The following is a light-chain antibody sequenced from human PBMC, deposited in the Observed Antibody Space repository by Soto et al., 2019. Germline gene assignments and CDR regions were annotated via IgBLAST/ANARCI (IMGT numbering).Light chain of an antibody. CDR3: QQLNSYHIT. CDR2: DAS. Sequence: DIQLTQSSSTLSASDGDRVTITCRASQTIVTWLAWYQQKPGKAPKLLIYDASSLESGVPSRFSGSGSGTEFTLTISSLQPDDFATYYCQQLNSYHITVGQGTRLEIK. J-gene: IGKJ5*01. CDR1: QTIVTW. V-gene: IGKV1-5*01.